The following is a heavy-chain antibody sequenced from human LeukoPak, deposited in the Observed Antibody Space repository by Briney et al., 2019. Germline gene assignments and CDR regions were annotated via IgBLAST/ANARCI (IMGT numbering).Heavy chain of an antibody. CDR1: GFTFSSYA. D-gene: IGHD3-22*01. CDR3: AKVGYDSSGYYPSVFDY. Sequence: GGSLRLSCAASGFTFSSYAMSWVRQAPGEGLEWVSAISGSGGSTYYADSVKGRFTISRDNSKNTLYLQMNSLRAEDTAVYYCAKVGYDSSGYYPSVFDYWGQGTLVTVSS. V-gene: IGHV3-23*01. J-gene: IGHJ4*02. CDR2: ISGSGGST.